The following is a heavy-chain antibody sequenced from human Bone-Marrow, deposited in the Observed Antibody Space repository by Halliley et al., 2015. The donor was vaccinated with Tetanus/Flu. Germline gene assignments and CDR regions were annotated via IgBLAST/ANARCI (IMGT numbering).Heavy chain of an antibody. CDR3: ARGLGDRGYCSSSNCYHYHGMDV. CDR2: IHHSGST. D-gene: IGHD2-2*01. V-gene: IGHV4-31*03. Sequence: TLSLTCTVSGGSISSGGHFWSWIRQHPGTGLEWIRDIHHSGSTYFNWSLKSRLNISIDTSKNQFSLKLSPVTAADTAVYFCARGLGDRGYCSSSNCYHYHGMDVWGQGTTVTVSS. CDR1: GGSISSGGHF. J-gene: IGHJ6*02.